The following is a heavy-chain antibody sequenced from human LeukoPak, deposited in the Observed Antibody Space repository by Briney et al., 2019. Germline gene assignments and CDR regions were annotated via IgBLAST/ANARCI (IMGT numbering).Heavy chain of an antibody. V-gene: IGHV4-30-4*01. CDR1: GGSISSGDYY. CDR3: AFDPRGMYGMDV. CDR2: IYYSGST. J-gene: IGHJ6*02. D-gene: IGHD6-13*01. Sequence: SETLSLTCTVSGGSISSGDYYWSWIRQPPGKGLEWIGYIYYSGSTYYNPSLKSRVTISVDTSKNQFSLKLSSVTAADTAVYYCAFDPRGMYGMDVWGQGTTVTVSS.